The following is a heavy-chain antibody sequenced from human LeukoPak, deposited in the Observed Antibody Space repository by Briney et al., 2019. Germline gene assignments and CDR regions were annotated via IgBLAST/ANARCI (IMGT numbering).Heavy chain of an antibody. D-gene: IGHD6-25*01. CDR3: TSGFAPYTS. V-gene: IGHV4-39*07. CDR1: GGSISGSSYY. J-gene: IGHJ4*02. CDR2: IYYSGST. Sequence: SETLSLTCTVSGGSISGSSYYWGRIRQPPGKGLEWIGSIYYSGSTYYNPSHKSRVTISVDTSKNQFSLKLTSVTAADTAVYYCTSGFAPYTSWGQGTLVTVSS.